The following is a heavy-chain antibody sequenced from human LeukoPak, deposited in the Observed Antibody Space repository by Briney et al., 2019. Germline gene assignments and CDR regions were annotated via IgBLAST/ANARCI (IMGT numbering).Heavy chain of an antibody. CDR2: IYHSGTT. J-gene: IGHJ4*02. D-gene: IGHD1-26*01. CDR3: ATTTIRLGY. V-gene: IGHV4-4*02. CDR1: GASISSNNW. Sequence: SETLSLTCSVFGASISSNNWWSWVRQSPGKGLEWIGEIYHSGTTTYNPSLMSRVTVSLDKSKNQFSLRLSSMTAADTAMYYCATTTIRLGYWGQGTLVTVSS.